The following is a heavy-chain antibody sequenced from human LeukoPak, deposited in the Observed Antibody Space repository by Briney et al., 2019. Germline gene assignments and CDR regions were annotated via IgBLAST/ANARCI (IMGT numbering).Heavy chain of an antibody. V-gene: IGHV1-24*01. J-gene: IGHJ4*02. CDR3: TAGRAYSLLDF. CDR2: FDLVHGDT. CDR1: GYRFPELS. D-gene: IGHD5-18*01. Sequence: GASVTVSCQVSGYRFPELSRHWVRQAPGKGLEWLGGFDLVHGDTIYAQKFQGRVTMTEDTSTDTSYMELSSLGYEDTAVYFCTAGRAYSLLDFWGQGTLVIVSS.